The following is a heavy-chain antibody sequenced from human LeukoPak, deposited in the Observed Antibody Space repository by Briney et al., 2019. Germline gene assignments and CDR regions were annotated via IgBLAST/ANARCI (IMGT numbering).Heavy chain of an antibody. V-gene: IGHV4-4*07. CDR2: IYTSGSS. Sequence: SETLSLTCTVSGGSISSYYWSWIRQPAGKGLEWIGRIYTSGSSNSNPSLKSRVTMSADTSKNQFSLKLSSVTAADTAVYYCARKGLTGGLDYWGQGTLVTVSS. J-gene: IGHJ4*02. D-gene: IGHD2-8*02. CDR1: GGSISSYY. CDR3: ARKGLTGGLDY.